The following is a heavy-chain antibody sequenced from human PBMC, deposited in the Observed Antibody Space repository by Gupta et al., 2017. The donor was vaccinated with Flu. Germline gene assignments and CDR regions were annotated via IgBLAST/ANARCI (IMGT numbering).Heavy chain of an antibody. CDR3: ARHYVLRYFDGVPAPLGTFDL. Sequence: QVQLHESGPGLVKPSETLSLTCTVSGASISSYYWSWIRQPPGKGLEWIGYIYYSGSTNYNASLKSRVTISVDTSKNQFSLKLSSVTAADTAVYYCARHYVLRYFDGVPAPLGTFDLWGQGTMVTVSS. CDR2: IYYSGST. D-gene: IGHD3-9*01. V-gene: IGHV4-59*08. CDR1: GASISSYY. J-gene: IGHJ3*01.